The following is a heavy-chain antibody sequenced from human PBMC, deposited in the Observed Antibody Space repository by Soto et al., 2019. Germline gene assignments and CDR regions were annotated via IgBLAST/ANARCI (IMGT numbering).Heavy chain of an antibody. CDR2: IYYSGST. CDR1: GGSISSGGYY. Sequence: SETLSLTCTVSGGSISSGGYYWSWIRQHPGKGLEWIGYIYYSGSTNYNPSLKSRVTISVDTSKNQFSLKLSSVTAADTAVYYCARPTSTITCGGVIPDYMDGWGKGTTVTVSS. D-gene: IGHD3-16*02. CDR3: ARPTSTITCGGVIPDYMDG. V-gene: IGHV4-61*08. J-gene: IGHJ6*03.